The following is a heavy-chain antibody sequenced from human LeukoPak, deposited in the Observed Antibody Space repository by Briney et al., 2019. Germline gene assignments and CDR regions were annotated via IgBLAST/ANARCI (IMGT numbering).Heavy chain of an antibody. CDR2: ISAYNGNT. J-gene: IGHJ4*02. V-gene: IGHV1-18*01. Sequence: GASVKVSCKASGYTFTSYGISWVRQAPGQGLEWMGWISAYNGNTNYAQKLQGRVTMTTDTSTSTAYMELRSLRSDDTAVYYCAIDSRSWYGDYYFDYWGQGTLVTVSS. CDR3: AIDSRSWYGDYYFDY. D-gene: IGHD6-13*01. CDR1: GYTFTSYG.